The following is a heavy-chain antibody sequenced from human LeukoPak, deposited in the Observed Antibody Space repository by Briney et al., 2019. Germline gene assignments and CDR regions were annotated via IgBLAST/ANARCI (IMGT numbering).Heavy chain of an antibody. Sequence: PSETLSLTCTVSGGSISSGDYWWGWIRQPPGKGLEWIASINHRGGTHYNPPLKSRVTISVDTSKNQSSLNLRSVTAADTAVYYCARQIGRDLWSFDYWGQGTLVTVSP. V-gene: IGHV4-39*01. CDR1: GGSISSGDYW. CDR3: ARQIGRDLWSFDY. D-gene: IGHD2-21*01. CDR2: INHRGGT. J-gene: IGHJ4*02.